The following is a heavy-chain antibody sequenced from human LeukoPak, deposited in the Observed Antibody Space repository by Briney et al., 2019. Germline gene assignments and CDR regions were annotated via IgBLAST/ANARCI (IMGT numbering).Heavy chain of an antibody. Sequence: ASVKVSCKASGYTFTPYYVHWVRQAPGQGLEWMGIINPSGGTSCAQKFQDRVTMTRDTSTSSVYMELSSLRSEDTAVYYCARDFDYWGQGTLVTVSS. CDR1: GYTFTPYY. V-gene: IGHV1-46*01. J-gene: IGHJ4*02. CDR2: INPSGGT. CDR3: ARDFDY.